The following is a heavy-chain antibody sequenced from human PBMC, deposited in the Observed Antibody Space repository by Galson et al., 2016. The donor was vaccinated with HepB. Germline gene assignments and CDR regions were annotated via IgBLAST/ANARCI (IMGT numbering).Heavy chain of an antibody. D-gene: IGHD3-22*01. Sequence: TLSLTCTVSGGSISSGAYYWNWIRQHPGKGLECIGYIYYSGSTYYNPSLKSRVTISVDTSKNQFSLKLSSVTAADTAVYYCARDIGDSSGNWFDPWGQGTLVTVAS. CDR1: GGSISSGAYY. V-gene: IGHV4-31*03. J-gene: IGHJ5*02. CDR2: IYYSGST. CDR3: ARDIGDSSGNWFDP.